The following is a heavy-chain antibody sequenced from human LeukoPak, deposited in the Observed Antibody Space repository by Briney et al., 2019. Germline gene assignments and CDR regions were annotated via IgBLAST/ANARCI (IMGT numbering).Heavy chain of an antibody. J-gene: IGHJ6*03. D-gene: IGHD3-3*01. CDR2: ISAYNGNT. CDR3: ARSVGLLRFLEWPSNMDV. V-gene: IGHV1-18*01. Sequence: EASVKVSCKASGYTFTSYGISWVRQAPGQGLEWMGWISAYNGNTNYAQKLQGRVTMTTDTSTSTAYMELRSLRSDDTAVYYCARSVGLLRFLEWPSNMDVWGKGTTVTVSS. CDR1: GYTFTSYG.